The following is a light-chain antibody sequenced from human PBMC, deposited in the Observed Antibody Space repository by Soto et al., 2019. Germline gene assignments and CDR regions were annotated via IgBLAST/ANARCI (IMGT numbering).Light chain of an antibody. V-gene: IGKV4-1*01. Sequence: DIVMTQSPDSLAVSLGERATINCKSSQSVLYRSNNKNYLAWYQQKPGQPPKLLIYWVSTRESGVPDRFSGSGSGTDFTLTISSLQAEDVEVYYCQQYYDTPATFGQGTKVEIK. CDR2: WVS. J-gene: IGKJ1*01. CDR3: QQYYDTPAT. CDR1: QSVLYRSNNKNY.